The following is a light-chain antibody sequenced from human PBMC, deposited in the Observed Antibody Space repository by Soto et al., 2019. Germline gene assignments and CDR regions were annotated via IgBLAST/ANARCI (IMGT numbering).Light chain of an antibody. Sequence: EIVLTPSPGTLSLSPGERATLSCRASQSVSSSYLAWYQQKPGQAPRLLIYDASSRPTDIPARFSGSGSGTDFTLTISSLEPEDFALYYCQQRSNWPITCGQGTRREIK. CDR3: QQRSNWPIT. V-gene: IGKV3D-20*02. J-gene: IGKJ5*01. CDR2: DAS. CDR1: QSVSSSY.